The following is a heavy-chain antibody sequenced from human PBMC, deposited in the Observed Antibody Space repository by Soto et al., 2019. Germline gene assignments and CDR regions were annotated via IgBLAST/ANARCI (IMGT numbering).Heavy chain of an antibody. Sequence: QVQLVQSGAEVKKPGSSVKVSCKASGGTFSSYAISWVRQAPGQGLEWMGGIIPIFGTANYAQKFQGRVTXTXDXXTSTAYMELSSLRSEDTAVYYCAVEDWNDFVAFDIWGQGTMVTVSS. V-gene: IGHV1-69*05. D-gene: IGHD1-1*01. J-gene: IGHJ3*02. CDR1: GGTFSSYA. CDR2: IIPIFGTA. CDR3: AVEDWNDFVAFDI.